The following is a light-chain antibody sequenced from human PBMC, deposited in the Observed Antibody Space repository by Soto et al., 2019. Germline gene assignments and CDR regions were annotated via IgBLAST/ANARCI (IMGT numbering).Light chain of an antibody. CDR3: SSYRSGTTFV. CDR2: EVR. V-gene: IGLV2-14*01. J-gene: IGLJ1*01. CDR1: SSDVGAYNY. Sequence: QSVLTQPASVSGSPGQSITNSCNGSSSDVGAYNYVSWYQQYPGKAPKVIIFEVRKRPSGVSNRFSGSKSGDTASLTISGLQADDEADYYCSSYRSGTTFVFGTGTKVTVL.